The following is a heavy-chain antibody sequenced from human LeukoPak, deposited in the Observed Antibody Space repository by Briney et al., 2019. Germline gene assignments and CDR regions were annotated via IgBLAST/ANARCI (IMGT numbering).Heavy chain of an antibody. CDR1: GGSISSSSYY. Sequence: SETLSLTCTVSGGSISSSSYYWSWIRQPPGKGLEWIGYIYYSGSTNYNPSLKSRVTISVDTSKHQFSLKLSSVTAADTAVYYCASLRGSWPRGKHYYYGMDVWGQGTTVTVSS. D-gene: IGHD1-1*01. J-gene: IGHJ6*02. CDR3: ASLRGSWPRGKHYYYGMDV. CDR2: IYYSGST. V-gene: IGHV4-61*01.